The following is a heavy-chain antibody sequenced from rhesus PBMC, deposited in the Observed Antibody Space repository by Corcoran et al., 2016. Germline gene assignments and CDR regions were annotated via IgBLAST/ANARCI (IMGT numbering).Heavy chain of an antibody. CDR1: GSSISNNY. Sequence: QLQLQESGPGLLKPSETLSLPCAVSGSSISNNYWSWIRQPPEQGLEGIGRVSGRGGNTEYNPSLKSRVTLSTDTSKNHISLKLTSVTAADTAVYYCTEGWSSGPWGQGVLVTVSS. V-gene: IGHV4-173*01. CDR3: TEGWSSGP. J-gene: IGHJ4*01. CDR2: VSGRGGNT. D-gene: IGHD6-25*01.